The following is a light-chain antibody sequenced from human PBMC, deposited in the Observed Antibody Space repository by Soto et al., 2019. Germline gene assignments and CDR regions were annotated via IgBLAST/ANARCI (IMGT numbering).Light chain of an antibody. CDR1: QSIAFIDGNTF. J-gene: IGKJ2*01. CDR2: KVS. CDR3: QQGTHWPPT. V-gene: IGKV2-30*01. Sequence: DVVMTQSPLSLPVTLGQPASISCRSSQSIAFIDGNTFLNWFQQRPGQSLRRLIHKVSDRDSGGPDKLSGSESRTDLTLRISRVGAEDVRIYYCQQGTHWPPTFGQGTKLELK.